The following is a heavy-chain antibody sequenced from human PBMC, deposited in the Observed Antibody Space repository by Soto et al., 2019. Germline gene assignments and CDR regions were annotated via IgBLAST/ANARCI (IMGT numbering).Heavy chain of an antibody. V-gene: IGHV2-5*02. J-gene: IGHJ4*02. CDR1: GFSLSTSGVG. D-gene: IGHD3-16*01. Sequence: QITLKESGPTLVKPTQTLTLTCTFSGFSLSTSGVGVGWIRQPPGKALEWLALIYWDDDKRYSPSLKSRLTTXQXXSKNQVVLTMTNMDPVDTATYYCAHRFVRGGEHLQWGQGTLVTVSS. CDR2: IYWDDDK. CDR3: AHRFVRGGEHLQ.